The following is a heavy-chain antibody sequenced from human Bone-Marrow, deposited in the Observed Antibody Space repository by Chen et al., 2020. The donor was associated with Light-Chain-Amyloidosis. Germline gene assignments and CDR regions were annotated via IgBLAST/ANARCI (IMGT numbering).Heavy chain of an antibody. CDR2: IYYSGST. D-gene: IGHD3-16*02. CDR3: TRDAITSGGVVVPDS. Sequence: QVQLQESGPGLVKPSETLSLTCTVSGGSISSYYWSWIRQPPGKGLEWIGYIYYSGSTNYNPSLKSRVTISVDTSKNQFSLKLSSVTAADTAVYYCTRDAITSGGVVVPDSWGQGTLVTVSS. J-gene: IGHJ4*02. CDR1: GGSISSYY. V-gene: IGHV4-59*01.